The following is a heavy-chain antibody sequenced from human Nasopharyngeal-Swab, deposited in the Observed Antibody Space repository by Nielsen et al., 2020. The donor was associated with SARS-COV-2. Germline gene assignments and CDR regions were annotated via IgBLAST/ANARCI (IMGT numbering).Heavy chain of an antibody. CDR2: TYRSGSGSA. V-gene: IGHV4-39*07. CDR1: GDSISRSDDY. Sequence: SETLSLTCTVSGDSISRSDDYWGWIRQTPGKGLEWIVSTYRSGSGSAYYNPSLKSRVTISIVPSKNLFSLNLKSVTAAATAVYYCARIIRRRGWYSHVDYWGQGTLVTVSS. J-gene: IGHJ4*02. CDR3: ARIIRRRGWYSHVDY. D-gene: IGHD6-19*01.